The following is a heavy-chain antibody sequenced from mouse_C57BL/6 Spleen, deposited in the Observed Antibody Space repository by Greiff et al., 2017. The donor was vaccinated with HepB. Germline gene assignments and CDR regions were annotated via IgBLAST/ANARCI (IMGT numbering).Heavy chain of an antibody. D-gene: IGHD1-1*01. Sequence: QVQLQQSGPELVKPGASVKISCKASGYSFTSYYIHWVKQRPGQGLEWLGWIYPGSGNTKYNEKFKGKATMTADTSSRTAYMQLSSLTSEDSAFYYCATFITTVAYYFDYWGQGTTLTVSS. CDR1: GYSFTSYY. V-gene: IGHV1-66*01. CDR3: ATFITTVAYYFDY. J-gene: IGHJ2*01. CDR2: IYPGSGNT.